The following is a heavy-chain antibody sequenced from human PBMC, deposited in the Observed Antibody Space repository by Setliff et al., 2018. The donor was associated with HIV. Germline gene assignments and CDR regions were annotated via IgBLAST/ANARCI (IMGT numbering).Heavy chain of an antibody. V-gene: IGHV4-59*01. J-gene: IGHJ6*03. CDR2: IYYSGST. CDR1: GGSISTYY. Sequence: PSETLSLTCSVSGGSISTYYWSWIRQPPGQGLEWIGYIYYSGSTSYNPSLKSRVTISVNKSKNQFSLKLRSVTAADTAVYYCARVVRQVPASYYYYYYMDVWGKGTTVTVSS. D-gene: IGHD2-2*01. CDR3: ARVVRQVPASYYYYYYMDV.